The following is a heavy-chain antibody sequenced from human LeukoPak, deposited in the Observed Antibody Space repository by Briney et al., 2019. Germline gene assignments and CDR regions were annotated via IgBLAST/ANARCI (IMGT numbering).Heavy chain of an antibody. CDR3: ASLGAAAGTDDY. V-gene: IGHV3-21*01. J-gene: IGHJ4*02. CDR1: GFTFNSYA. D-gene: IGHD6-13*01. CDR2: ISSSSSYI. Sequence: GGSLRLSCATSGFTFNSYAMNWVRQAPGKGLEWVSSISSSSSYIYYADSVKGRFTISRDNAKNSLYLQMNSLRAEDTAVYYCASLGAAAGTDDYWGQGTLVTVSS.